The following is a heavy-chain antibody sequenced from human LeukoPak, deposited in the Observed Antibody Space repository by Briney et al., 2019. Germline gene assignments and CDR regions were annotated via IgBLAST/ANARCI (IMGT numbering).Heavy chain of an antibody. CDR1: GFTFSSYG. J-gene: IGHJ6*03. Sequence: GGSLRLSCAASGFTFSSYGMSWVRQAPGKGLEWVSAISGSGGSTYYADSVKGRFTISRDNSKNTLYLQMNSLKTEDTAVYYCTTREYYYSYMDVWGKGTTVTVSS. CDR3: TTREYYYSYMDV. D-gene: IGHD1-14*01. V-gene: IGHV3-23*01. CDR2: ISGSGGST.